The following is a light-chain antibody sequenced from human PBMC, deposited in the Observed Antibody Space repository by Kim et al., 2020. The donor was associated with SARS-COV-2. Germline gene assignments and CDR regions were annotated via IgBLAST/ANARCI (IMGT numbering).Light chain of an antibody. CDR2: EVT. Sequence: QSALTQPPSASGPPGQSVTISCTGTSSDVGGYNYVSWYQQHPDKAPKLMIYEVTKRPSGVPDRFSGSKSGNTASLTVSGLQAEDEADYYCSSYAGSNWVFGGGTQLTVL. V-gene: IGLV2-8*01. J-gene: IGLJ3*02. CDR1: SSDVGGYNY. CDR3: SSYAGSNWV.